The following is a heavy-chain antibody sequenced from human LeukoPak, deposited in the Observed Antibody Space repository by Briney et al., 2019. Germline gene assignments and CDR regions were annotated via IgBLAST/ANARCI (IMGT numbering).Heavy chain of an antibody. J-gene: IGHJ4*02. V-gene: IGHV3-11*01. CDR3: ARAIFGVVTLYYFDY. Sequence: KTGGSLRLSCTASGFTFSDYYMSWIRQAPGKGLEWISYISTSGSTIYYADSVKGRFTISRDNAKNSLYLQMNSLRAEDTAVYYCARAIFGVVTLYYFDYWGQGTLVTVSS. D-gene: IGHD3-3*01. CDR2: ISTSGSTI. CDR1: GFTFSDYY.